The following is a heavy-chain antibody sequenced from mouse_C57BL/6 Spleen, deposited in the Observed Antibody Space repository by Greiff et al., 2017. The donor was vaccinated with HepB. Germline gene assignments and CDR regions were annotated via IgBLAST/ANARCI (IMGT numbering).Heavy chain of an antibody. D-gene: IGHD2-4*01. J-gene: IGHJ2*01. CDR3: ARSGDYHDDDDPYFDY. CDR2: INPNNGGT. V-gene: IGHV1-18*01. CDR1: GYTFTDYN. Sequence: EVQLQQSGPELVKPGASVKIPCKASGYTFTDYNMDWVKQSHGKSLEWIGDINPNNGGTIYNQKFKGKATLTVDKSSSTAYMELRSLTSEDTAVYYCARSGDYHDDDDPYFDYWGQGTTLTVSS.